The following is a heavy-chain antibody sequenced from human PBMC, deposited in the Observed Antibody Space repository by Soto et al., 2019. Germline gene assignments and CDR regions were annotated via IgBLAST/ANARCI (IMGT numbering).Heavy chain of an antibody. Sequence: GGSLRLSCAASGFTFSSYAMSWVRQAPGKGLEWVSAISGSGGSTYYADSVKGRFTISRDNSKNTLYPQMNSLRAEDTAVYYCAKDGGDDDYDILTGSIYYYYGMDVWGQGTTVTVSS. CDR3: AKDGGDDDYDILTGSIYYYYGMDV. D-gene: IGHD3-9*01. CDR1: GFTFSSYA. V-gene: IGHV3-23*01. CDR2: ISGSGGST. J-gene: IGHJ6*02.